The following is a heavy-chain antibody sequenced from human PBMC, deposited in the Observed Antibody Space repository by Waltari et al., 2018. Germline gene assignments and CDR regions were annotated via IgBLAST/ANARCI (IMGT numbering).Heavy chain of an antibody. V-gene: IGHV4-59*01. CDR3: AREGGFSGYDFAY. CDR2: IFYNGNT. J-gene: IGHJ4*02. D-gene: IGHD5-12*01. CDR1: HGSISPYY. Sequence: QVQLQESGPGLVTPSETLSLTCTVPHGSISPYYRNWIRPSPGKGLEWIGYIFYNGNTNYNPSLKSRVTISLDTSKKQFSLKMISVSPADTAVYYCAREGGFSGYDFAYWGQGTLVTVSS.